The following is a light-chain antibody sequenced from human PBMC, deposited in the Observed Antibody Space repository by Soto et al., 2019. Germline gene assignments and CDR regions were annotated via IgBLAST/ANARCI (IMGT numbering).Light chain of an antibody. V-gene: IGKV3D-20*01. CDR1: QSIXSSY. J-gene: IGKJ5*01. Sequence: LTQCAVTLSLSPGERSTLACGASQSIXSSYVAWYQHRPGLAPRLLXHAASSRATGSPDRLSGTKSGTDFTLTIRRMEPEDSSVYYCQQYGSSPITFGQGTRLEIK. CDR3: QQYGSSPIT. CDR2: AAS.